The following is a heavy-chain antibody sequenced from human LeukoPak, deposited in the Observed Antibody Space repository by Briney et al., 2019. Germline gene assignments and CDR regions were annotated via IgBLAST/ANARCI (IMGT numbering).Heavy chain of an antibody. CDR3: ATDEGYGDKYNDY. D-gene: IGHD4/OR15-4a*01. Sequence: SVKVSCKASGGTFSSYAISWVRQAPGQGLEWMGRIIPILGIANYAQKFQGRVTITADKSTSTAYMELSSLRSEDTAVYYCATDEGYGDKYNDYWGQGILVTVSS. CDR2: IIPILGIA. CDR1: GGTFSSYA. J-gene: IGHJ4*02. V-gene: IGHV1-69*04.